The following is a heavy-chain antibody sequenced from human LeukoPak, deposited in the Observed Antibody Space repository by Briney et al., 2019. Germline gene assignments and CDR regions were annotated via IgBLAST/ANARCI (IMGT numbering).Heavy chain of an antibody. CDR3: AKDRERYCSGGSCYLFDY. CDR2: IWHDGSHK. Sequence: QSGGSLRLSCAASGFSFNTYAMHWVRQAPGQGLEWVALIWHDGSHKFYSNSVRGQFTISRDNSKNTVYLQMNNLRPEDTAVYYCAKDRERYCSGGSCYLFDYWGQGTLVTVSS. D-gene: IGHD2-15*01. V-gene: IGHV3-33*06. CDR1: GFSFNTYA. J-gene: IGHJ4*02.